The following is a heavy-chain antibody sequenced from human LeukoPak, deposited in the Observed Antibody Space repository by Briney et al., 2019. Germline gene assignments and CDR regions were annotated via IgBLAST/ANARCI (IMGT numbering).Heavy chain of an antibody. V-gene: IGHV6-1*01. D-gene: IGHD5-24*01. CDR1: GDIVSSYSAA. Sequence: SQTLSLTCAICGDIVSSYSAAWNWIRQSPSRGLEWLGRTYYRCKWNNDYAVSVKSRITINPDTSKNQFSLQLNSVTPEDTAVYYCARDVVGRWLQFSSYYYYGMDVWGQGTTVTVSS. CDR2: TYYRCKWNN. J-gene: IGHJ6*02. CDR3: ARDVVGRWLQFSSYYYYGMDV.